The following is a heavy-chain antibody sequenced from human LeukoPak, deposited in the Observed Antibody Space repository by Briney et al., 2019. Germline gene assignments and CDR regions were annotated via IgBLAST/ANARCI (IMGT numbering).Heavy chain of an antibody. Sequence: PGGSLRLSCAASGFTFSSYAMSWVRQAPGKGLEWVSAISGSGGSTYYADSVKGRFTISRDNSKNTLYLQMNSLRAEDTAVYYCAKVPSIPYSYGSVYYSDYWGQGTLVTVSS. V-gene: IGHV3-23*01. D-gene: IGHD5-18*01. CDR1: GFTFSSYA. CDR2: ISGSGGST. CDR3: AKVPSIPYSYGSVYYSDY. J-gene: IGHJ4*02.